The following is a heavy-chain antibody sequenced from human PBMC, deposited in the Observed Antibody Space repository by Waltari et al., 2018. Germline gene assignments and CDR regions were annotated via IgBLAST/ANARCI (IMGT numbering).Heavy chain of an antibody. CDR1: GGSISSGGYY. D-gene: IGHD3-22*01. Sequence: QVQLQESGPGLVKPSQTLSLTCTVSGGSISSGGYYWSWIRQHPGKGLEWIGYIYYSGITYDNPTLKSRVTRSGDTSKNQCSLKLSSMTAADTAVYYCARGDSSGYYYDYWGQGTLVTVSS. J-gene: IGHJ4*02. CDR3: ARGDSSGYYYDY. V-gene: IGHV4-31*03. CDR2: IYYSGIT.